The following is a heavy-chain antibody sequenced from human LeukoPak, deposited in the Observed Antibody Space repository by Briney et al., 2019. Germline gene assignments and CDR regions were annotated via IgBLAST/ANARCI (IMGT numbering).Heavy chain of an antibody. J-gene: IGHJ6*02. V-gene: IGHV3-21*01. CDR1: GFTFSSYS. D-gene: IGHD6-13*01. CDR3: ARDLRRQQLYYYYGMDV. Sequence: NPGGSLRLSCAASGFTFSSYSMNWVRQAPGKGLEWVPSISSSSSYIYYADSVKGRFTISRDNAKNSLYLQMNSLRAEDTAVYYCARDLRRQQLYYYYGMDVWGQGTTVTVSS. CDR2: ISSSSSYI.